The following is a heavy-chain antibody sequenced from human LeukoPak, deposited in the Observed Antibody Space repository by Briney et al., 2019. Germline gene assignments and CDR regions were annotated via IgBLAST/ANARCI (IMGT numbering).Heavy chain of an antibody. J-gene: IGHJ4*02. CDR1: GFTFDDYA. D-gene: IGHD3-22*01. CDR2: ISWNSGSI. V-gene: IGHV3-9*01. Sequence: PGGSLRLSCAASGFTFDDYAMHWVRQAPGKGLEWVSGISWNSGSIGYADSVKGRFTISRDNAKNSLYLQMNSLRAEDTALYYCAKTPKRYDSSSYGVYYFDYWGQGTLVTVSS. CDR3: AKTPKRYDSSSYGVYYFDY.